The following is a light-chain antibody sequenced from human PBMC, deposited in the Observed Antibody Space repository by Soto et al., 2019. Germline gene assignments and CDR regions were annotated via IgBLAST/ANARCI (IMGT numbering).Light chain of an antibody. CDR3: QQYQSSPPPWT. Sequence: EIVMTQSPATLSVSPGERATLSCRASQSVSSNVAWYQQIPGQAPRLLIYGTSSRATGIPDRFTGSGSGTDFTLTISGLEPEDFAVYYCQQYQSSPPPWTFGQGTKVDIK. J-gene: IGKJ1*01. CDR2: GTS. V-gene: IGKV3-20*01. CDR1: QSVSSN.